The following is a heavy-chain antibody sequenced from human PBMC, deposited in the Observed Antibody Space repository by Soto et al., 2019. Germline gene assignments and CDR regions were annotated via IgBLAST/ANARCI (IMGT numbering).Heavy chain of an antibody. Sequence: GGSLRLSCAASGFTFSSYGMHWVRQAPGKGLEWVAVISYDGSNKYYADSVKGRFTISRDNSKNTLYLQMNSLRAEDTAVYYCAKGVWFGELSEHKYYFDYWGQGTLVTVSS. V-gene: IGHV3-30*18. CDR1: GFTFSSYG. CDR3: AKGVWFGELSEHKYYFDY. D-gene: IGHD3-10*01. CDR2: ISYDGSNK. J-gene: IGHJ4*02.